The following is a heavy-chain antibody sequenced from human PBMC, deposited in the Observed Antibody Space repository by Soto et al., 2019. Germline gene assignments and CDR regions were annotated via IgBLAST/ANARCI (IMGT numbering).Heavy chain of an antibody. Sequence: GGSLRLSCVASGFDFSDFHISWVRQAPGKGLEWISYISSSLGHTDYAESVKGRFTISRDNAKSSVFLEMSDLRSDETAVYYCAANWNFGLNFWGQGTLVTVSS. CDR3: AANWNFGLNF. CDR2: ISSSLGHT. V-gene: IGHV3-11*03. J-gene: IGHJ4*02. CDR1: GFDFSDFH. D-gene: IGHD1-1*01.